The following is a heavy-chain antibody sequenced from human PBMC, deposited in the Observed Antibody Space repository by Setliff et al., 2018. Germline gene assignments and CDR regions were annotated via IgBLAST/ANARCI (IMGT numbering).Heavy chain of an antibody. CDR2: IYYTGST. D-gene: IGHD1-1*01. J-gene: IGHJ4*02. V-gene: IGHV4-39*07. CDR1: GGSISSSSHY. Sequence: SETLSLTCTVSGGSISSSSHYWGWIRQPPGKGLEWIGSIYYTGSTYYNPSLKSRVTMSVDTSNRQFSLKLGSATAADTAVYYCARDMGQPYYFESWGLGTLVTVSS. CDR3: ARDMGQPYYFES.